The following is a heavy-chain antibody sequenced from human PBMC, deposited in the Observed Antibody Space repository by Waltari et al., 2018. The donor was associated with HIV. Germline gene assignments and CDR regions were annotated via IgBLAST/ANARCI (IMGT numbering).Heavy chain of an antibody. CDR2: INPDTGNP. CDR1: GYSITSHA. CDR3: ARTLVSSRLVRFDP. D-gene: IGHD6-6*01. V-gene: IGHV7-4-1*02. J-gene: IGHJ5*02. Sequence: QVQLVQSGSELKKPGASVRVSCKASGYSITSHAINWVRQAPGQGLEWMGWINPDTGNPTYAPGFTGRFVFSLDSSVSTAYLQISSLMVDDTAVYYCARTLVSSRLVRFDPWGQGTLVTVSS.